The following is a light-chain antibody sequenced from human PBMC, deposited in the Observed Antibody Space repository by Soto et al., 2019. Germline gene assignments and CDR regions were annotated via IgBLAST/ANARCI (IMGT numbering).Light chain of an antibody. CDR3: SSLASSNTWV. CDR1: SSDVGAYNY. CDR2: EVT. Sequence: QSVLTQPPSASGSPGQSVTISCTGTSSDVGAYNYVSWYQQHAGKAPKLVIYEVTKRPSGVPDRFSGSKSANTASLTVSGLQAEDEADYYCSSLASSNTWVFGGGTQLTV. V-gene: IGLV2-8*01. J-gene: IGLJ3*02.